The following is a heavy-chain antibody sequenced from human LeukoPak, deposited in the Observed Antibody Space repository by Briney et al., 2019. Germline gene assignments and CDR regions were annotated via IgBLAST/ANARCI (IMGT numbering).Heavy chain of an antibody. J-gene: IGHJ4*02. D-gene: IGHD1-26*01. V-gene: IGHV3-48*04. CDR2: VSRDSDTL. CDR1: GSTFSDVG. CDR3: ATDGSYPF. Sequence: GGSLRLSCAASGSTFSDVGMVWVRQAPGKGLEWISYVSRDSDTLNCADSVKGRFTISRDNAKNSLFLQMNSLRVEDTAVYYCATDGSYPFWGQGTLVTVSS.